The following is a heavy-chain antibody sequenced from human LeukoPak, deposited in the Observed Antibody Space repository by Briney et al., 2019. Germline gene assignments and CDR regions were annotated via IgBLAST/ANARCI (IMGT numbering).Heavy chain of an antibody. Sequence: SETLSLTCTVSGGSISSYYWSWLRQPPGKGLGWIGYIYYSGSTNYNPSLKSRVTISVDTSKNQFSLKLSSVTAADTAVYYCARDSESSSGWTHWGKGTTVTVSS. CDR1: GGSISSYY. CDR2: IYYSGST. J-gene: IGHJ6*04. CDR3: ARDSESSSGWTH. V-gene: IGHV4-59*01. D-gene: IGHD6-19*01.